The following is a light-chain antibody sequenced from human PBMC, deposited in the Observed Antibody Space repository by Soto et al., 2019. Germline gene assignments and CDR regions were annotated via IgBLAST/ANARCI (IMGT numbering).Light chain of an antibody. Sequence: MTQSPATLSVSPGEGVTLSCRASQSISSWLAWYQQKPGKAPKLLIYDASSLESGVPSRFSGSGSGTEFTLTISSLQPDDFATYYCQQYNNPPLTFGGGTKVEIK. CDR3: QQYNNPPLT. V-gene: IGKV1-5*01. CDR1: QSISSW. CDR2: DAS. J-gene: IGKJ4*01.